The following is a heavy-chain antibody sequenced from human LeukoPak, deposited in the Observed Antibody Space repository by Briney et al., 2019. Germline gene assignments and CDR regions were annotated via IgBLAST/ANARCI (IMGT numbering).Heavy chain of an antibody. V-gene: IGHV3-21*01. D-gene: IGHD4-23*01. CDR1: GFTFNSYE. CDR2: ISSSSSYI. CDR3: ARDGYGGNYFDY. J-gene: IGHJ4*02. Sequence: PGGSLRLSCAASGFTFNSYEMNWVRQAPGKGLEWVSSISSSSSYIYYADSVKGRFTISRDNAKNSLYLQMNSLRAEDTAVYYCARDGYGGNYFDYWGQGTLVTVSS.